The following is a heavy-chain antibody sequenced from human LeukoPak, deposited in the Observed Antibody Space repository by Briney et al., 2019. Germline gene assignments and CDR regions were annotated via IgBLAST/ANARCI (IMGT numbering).Heavy chain of an antibody. Sequence: GGSLRLSCAASGFNFGDYGMSWVRQAPGKGLEWVSGISGNGDNTAYADSVKGRFTISRDNAKNSLYLQMNSLRAEDTALYYCARGWGFYYYYYYYMDVWGKGTTVNVSS. D-gene: IGHD7-27*01. CDR1: GFNFGDYG. CDR2: ISGNGDNT. V-gene: IGHV3-20*04. CDR3: ARGWGFYYYYYYYMDV. J-gene: IGHJ6*03.